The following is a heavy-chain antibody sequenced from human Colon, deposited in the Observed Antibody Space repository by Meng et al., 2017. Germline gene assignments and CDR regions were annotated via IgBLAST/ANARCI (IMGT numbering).Heavy chain of an antibody. D-gene: IGHD3-10*01. Sequence: GGSLRLSCAASRFTFSIYAMNWVRQAPGKGLEWVSGISNSGSNTYYADSVKGRFTISRDKSKNTVYLQMNSLRAEDTAVYYCAKNGEGYYFDDWGQGTRVTVSS. J-gene: IGHJ4*02. CDR3: AKNGEGYYFDD. CDR2: ISNSGSNT. V-gene: IGHV3-23*01. CDR1: RFTFSIYA.